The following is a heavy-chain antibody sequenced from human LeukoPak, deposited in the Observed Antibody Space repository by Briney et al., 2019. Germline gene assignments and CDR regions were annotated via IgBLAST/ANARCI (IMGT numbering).Heavy chain of an antibody. CDR2: IYTSGST. J-gene: IGHJ4*02. CDR3: ARHARVARGSHVDY. Sequence: SETLSLTCTVSGGSISSGSYYWSWIRQPAGKGLEWIGRIYTSGSTNYNPSLKSRVTISVDTSKNQFSLKLSSVTAADTAVYYCARHARVARGSHVDYWGQGTLVTVSS. D-gene: IGHD3-16*01. V-gene: IGHV4-61*02. CDR1: GGSISSGSYY.